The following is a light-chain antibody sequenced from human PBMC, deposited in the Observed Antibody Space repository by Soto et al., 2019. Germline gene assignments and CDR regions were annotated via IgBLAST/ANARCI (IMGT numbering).Light chain of an antibody. CDR3: AAWDDGLEEV. V-gene: IGLV1-44*01. J-gene: IGLJ2*01. CDR1: SSNIGSHI. CDR2: SNN. Sequence: QSVLTQPPSASGTPGQRVTISCSGSSSNIGSHIVNWYQQLPGTAPKLLIYSNNQRPSGVPDRFSGSKSGTSASLAIGGLQSEDEADYYRAAWDDGLEEVFGGGTKLTVL.